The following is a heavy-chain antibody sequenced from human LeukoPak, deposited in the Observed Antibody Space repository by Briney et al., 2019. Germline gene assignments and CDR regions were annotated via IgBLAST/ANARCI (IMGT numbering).Heavy chain of an antibody. Sequence: GGSLRLSCAASGFTFSSYAMHWVRQAPGKGLEWVAVISYDGSNKYYADSVKGRFTISRDNSKNTLYLQMNSLRAEDTAVYYCARDRYGDSNWFDPWGQGTLVTVSS. V-gene: IGHV3-30*04. CDR1: GFTFSSYA. CDR2: ISYDGSNK. D-gene: IGHD4-17*01. J-gene: IGHJ5*02. CDR3: ARDRYGDSNWFDP.